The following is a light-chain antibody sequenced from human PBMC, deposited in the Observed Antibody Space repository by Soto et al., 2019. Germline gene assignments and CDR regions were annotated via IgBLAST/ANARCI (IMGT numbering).Light chain of an antibody. Sequence: QSALTQPPSASGSPGQSVTISCTGTGSDVGGYNYVSWYQQHPGKAPKLVIFDVSRRPSGVPDRFSGSKSGNTASLTVSGLQAEDEDDYYFGSFAASNNLLFGRGTKLTVL. CDR1: GSDVGGYNY. CDR3: GSFAASNNLL. CDR2: DVS. V-gene: IGLV2-8*01. J-gene: IGLJ2*01.